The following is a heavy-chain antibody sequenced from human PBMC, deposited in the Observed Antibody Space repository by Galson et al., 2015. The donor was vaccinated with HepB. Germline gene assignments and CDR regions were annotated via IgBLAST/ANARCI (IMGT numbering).Heavy chain of an antibody. CDR1: GYSFTSYW. J-gene: IGHJ5*02. CDR2: IYPGDSDT. CDR3: ARLVVVAATPPWFDP. V-gene: IGHV5-51*03. Sequence: QSGAEVKKPGESLKISCKGSGYSFTSYWIGWVRQMPGKGLEWMGIIYPGDSDTRYSPSFQGQVTISADKSISTAYLQWSSLKASDTAMYYCARLVVVAATPPWFDPWGQGTLVTVSS. D-gene: IGHD2-15*01.